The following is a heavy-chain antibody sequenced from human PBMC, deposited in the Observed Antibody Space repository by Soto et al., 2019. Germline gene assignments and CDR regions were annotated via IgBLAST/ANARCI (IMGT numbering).Heavy chain of an antibody. J-gene: IGHJ4*02. V-gene: IGHV4-39*01. CDR3: VRVVEAATRHTDFDS. Sequence: PSETRSRTWDVGGGSIDNSHSFWGWVRQHPGRGQELLGRGDYRGGTYSNPSLYRRVTVSVDTSKNQVSLRVRSVTVAETAMYYCVRVVEAATRHTDFDSCGQGIVVTVSS. CDR2: GDYRGGT. D-gene: IGHD2-15*01. CDR1: GGSIDNSHSF.